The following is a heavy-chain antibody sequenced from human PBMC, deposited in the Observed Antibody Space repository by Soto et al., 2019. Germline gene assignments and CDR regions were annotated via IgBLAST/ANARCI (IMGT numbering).Heavy chain of an antibody. CDR3: ARDSTDADSGSYSGDY. CDR1: GFTFSSYS. Sequence: GGSLRLSCAASGFTFSSYSMNWVRQAPGKGLEWVSYISSSSSTMYYADSVKGRFTISRDNAKNSLFLHMNSLRDEDTAVYYCARDSTDADSGSYSGDYWGQGTLVTVSS. D-gene: IGHD1-26*01. J-gene: IGHJ4*02. V-gene: IGHV3-48*02. CDR2: ISSSSSTM.